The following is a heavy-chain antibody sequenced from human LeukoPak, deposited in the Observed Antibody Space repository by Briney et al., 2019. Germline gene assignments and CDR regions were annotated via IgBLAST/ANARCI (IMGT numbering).Heavy chain of an antibody. J-gene: IGHJ4*02. CDR2: IKRDGSEK. V-gene: IGHV3-7*04. CDR3: ARSMVADY. CDR1: GFTFSNYW. Sequence: PGGSLRLSCAASGFTFSNYWMTWVRQAPGKGLEWVANIKRDGSEKYCVDSVKGRFTISRDTTKNSLDLQMNRSRVADTSMCVCARSMVADYWGQGTLVTVSS. D-gene: IGHD3-10*01.